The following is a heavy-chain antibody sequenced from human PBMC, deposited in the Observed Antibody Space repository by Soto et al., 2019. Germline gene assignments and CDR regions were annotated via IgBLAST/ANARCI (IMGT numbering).Heavy chain of an antibody. CDR2: IYYSGST. V-gene: IGHV4-39*01. J-gene: IGHJ6*03. CDR3: ARAPGPDDYYYYMDV. Sequence: QLQLQESGPGLVKPSETLSLTCTVSGGSISSSSYYWAWIRQPPGKGLEWIGSIYYSGSTYYNPSLKSRVTISVDTSKNQCSLKVSSVTAADTAVYYCARAPGPDDYYYYMDVWGKGTTVTVSS. D-gene: IGHD3-3*01. CDR1: GGSISSSSYY.